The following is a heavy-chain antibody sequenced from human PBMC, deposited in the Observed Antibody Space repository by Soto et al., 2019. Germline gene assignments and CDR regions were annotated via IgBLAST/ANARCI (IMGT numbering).Heavy chain of an antibody. V-gene: IGHV4-59*08. CDR1: GGSINSYY. CDR2: IFYSGNT. Sequence: SETLSLTCTVSGGSINSYYWSWIRQSPGKGLEWIGYIFYSGNTNYNPSLNSRVTLSVDTSKNQFSLKLTSVTAADTAVYYCARHAPGGPFDSWGQGTLVTVSS. CDR3: ARHAPGGPFDS. J-gene: IGHJ4*02.